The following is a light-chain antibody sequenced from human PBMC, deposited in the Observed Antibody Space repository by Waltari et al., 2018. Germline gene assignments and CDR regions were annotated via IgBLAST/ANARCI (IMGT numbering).Light chain of an antibody. J-gene: IGKJ4*01. CDR2: DAS. CDR1: QSVNYF. CDR3: QQRTNWPLT. Sequence: EIVLTQSPATLSWSPGERATLSCRASQSVNYFLAWFQQKPGQAARLVIHDASNRATGIPARFSGSGSGTDFTLTISSLEPEDFAVYYCQQRTNWPLTFGGGTKVEIK. V-gene: IGKV3-11*01.